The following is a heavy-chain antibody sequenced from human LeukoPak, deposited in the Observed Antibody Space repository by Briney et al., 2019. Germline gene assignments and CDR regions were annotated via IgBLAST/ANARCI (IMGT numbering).Heavy chain of an antibody. D-gene: IGHD2-2*01. CDR2: IYPGDSDT. CDR1: GYRFTNYW. V-gene: IGHV5-51*01. J-gene: IGHJ4*02. Sequence: GESLKISCKGSGYRFTNYWIGWVRQMPGKGLEWMGIIYPGDSDTRYSPFFQGQVTISADKSINTAYLQWSSLKASDTAVYYCARHEGGSSITPWGQGNLVTVSS. CDR3: ARHEGGSSITP.